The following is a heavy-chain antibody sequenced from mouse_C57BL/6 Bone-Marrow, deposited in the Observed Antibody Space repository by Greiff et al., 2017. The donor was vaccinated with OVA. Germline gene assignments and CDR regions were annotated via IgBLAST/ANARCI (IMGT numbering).Heavy chain of an antibody. Sequence: VQGVESGPELVKPGASVKISCKASGYAFSSSWMNWVKQRPGKGLEWIGRIYPGDGDTNYNGKFKGKATLTADKSSSTAYMQLSSLTSEDSAVYFCARSEYYYGSSRYFDYWGQGTTLTVSS. J-gene: IGHJ2*01. CDR2: IYPGDGDT. V-gene: IGHV1-82*01. CDR3: ARSEYYYGSSRYFDY. D-gene: IGHD1-1*01. CDR1: GYAFSSSW.